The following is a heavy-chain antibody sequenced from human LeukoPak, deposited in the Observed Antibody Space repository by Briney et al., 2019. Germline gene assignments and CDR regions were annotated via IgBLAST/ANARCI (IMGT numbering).Heavy chain of an antibody. V-gene: IGHV3-66*02. CDR3: ARSAYSSSWYDPSNYFDY. CDR1: GFTVSSNY. J-gene: IGHJ4*02. D-gene: IGHD6-13*01. Sequence: GGSLRLSCAASGFTVSSNYMSWVRQAPGKGLEWVSVIYSGGSTYYADSVKGRFTISRDNSKNTLYLQMNSLRAEDTAVYYCARSAYSSSWYDPSNYFDYWGQGTLVTVSS. CDR2: IYSGGST.